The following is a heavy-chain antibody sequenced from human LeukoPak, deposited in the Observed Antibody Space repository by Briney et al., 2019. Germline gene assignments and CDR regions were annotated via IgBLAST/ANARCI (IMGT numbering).Heavy chain of an antibody. J-gene: IGHJ3*02. CDR2: ISGDGGRK. CDR3: AKGAGYNNGDASDI. CDR1: GFTFSGYW. Sequence: GGSLRLSCAASGFTFSGYWMHWVRQPPGKGLEWVSLISGDGGRKYYADSMKGRFTISRDNSKNSLYLQMNSLRTEDTALYYCAKGAGYNNGDASDIWGLGTMVTVSS. D-gene: IGHD5-24*01. V-gene: IGHV3-43*02.